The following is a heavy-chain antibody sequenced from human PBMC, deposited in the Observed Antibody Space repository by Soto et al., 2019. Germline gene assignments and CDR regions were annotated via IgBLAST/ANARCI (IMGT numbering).Heavy chain of an antibody. CDR2: IYYSGST. CDR1: GGSISSYY. J-gene: IGHJ4*02. D-gene: IGHD1-26*01. Sequence: SETLSLTCTVSGGSISSYYWSWIRQPPGKGLEWIGYIYYSGSTSYNPSLKSRVTISVDTSKNQFSLKLSSVTAADTAVYYCARRYGGNFDYWGQGTLVTV. V-gene: IGHV4-59*01. CDR3: ARRYGGNFDY.